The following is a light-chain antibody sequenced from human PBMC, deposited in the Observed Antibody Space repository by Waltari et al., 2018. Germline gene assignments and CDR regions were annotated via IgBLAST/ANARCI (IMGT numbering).Light chain of an antibody. CDR3: QQYGSSPGIT. Sequence: VLTQSPGTLSLSPGERATISCRSSQSVSSNYLVWYQQKPGQTPRLLIYGASSRAAGIPDRFSGSGSGTDFILTISRLEAEDVAVYYCQQYGSSPGITFGQGTRLEIK. CDR1: QSVSSNY. J-gene: IGKJ5*01. CDR2: GAS. V-gene: IGKV3-20*01.